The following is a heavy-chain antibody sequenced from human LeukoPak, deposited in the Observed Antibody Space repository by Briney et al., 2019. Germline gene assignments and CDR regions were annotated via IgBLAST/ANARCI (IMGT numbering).Heavy chain of an antibody. D-gene: IGHD5-24*01. CDR1: GFPFSSYA. CDR3: ARERRWLHTIGAFDI. CDR2: ISYDGSNK. J-gene: IGHJ3*02. Sequence: GGSLRLSFAASGFPFSSYAMHWVRQAPGKGLEWVAVISYDGSNKYYADSVECRFTISRDNSKNTLYLQTNSLRAEDTAVYYCARERRWLHTIGAFDIWGQGTIVTVSS. V-gene: IGHV3-30-3*01.